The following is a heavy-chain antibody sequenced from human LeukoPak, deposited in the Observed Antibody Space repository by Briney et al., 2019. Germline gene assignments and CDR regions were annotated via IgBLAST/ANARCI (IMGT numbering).Heavy chain of an antibody. CDR3: ARRGYSYGYGNY. D-gene: IGHD5-18*01. CDR1: GGSISSYY. CDR2: IYTSGST. Sequence: SETLSLTCTVSGGSISSYYWSWIRQPAGKGLEWIGRIYTSGSTNYNPSLKSRVTISVDTSKNQFSLKLSSVTAADTAVYYCARRGYSYGYGNYWGQGTLVTVSS. J-gene: IGHJ4*02. V-gene: IGHV4-4*07.